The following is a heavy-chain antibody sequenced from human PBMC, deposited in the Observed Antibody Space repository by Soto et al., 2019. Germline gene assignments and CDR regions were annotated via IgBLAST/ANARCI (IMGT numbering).Heavy chain of an antibody. CDR3: AKVQSYGSGSYYPLDPNFDY. J-gene: IGHJ4*02. CDR2: ISSSGSTI. CDR1: GFTFSDYC. D-gene: IGHD3-10*01. V-gene: IGHV3-11*01. Sequence: GGSLRLSCAASGFTFSDYCMSWIRQAPGKGLEWVSYISSSGSTIYYADSVKGRFTISRDNSKNTLYLQMNSLRAEDTAVYYCAKVQSYGSGSYYPLDPNFDYWGQGTLVTVSS.